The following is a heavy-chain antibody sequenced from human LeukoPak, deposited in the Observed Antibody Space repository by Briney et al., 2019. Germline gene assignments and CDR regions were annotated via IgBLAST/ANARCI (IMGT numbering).Heavy chain of an antibody. Sequence: PSETLSLTCTVSGGSISSYYWSWIRQPPGKGREWIGYIYYSGSTNYNPSLKSRVTISVDTSKNQFSLKLSSVTAADTAVYYCARQGHYYDSSGYDYWGQGTLVTVSS. CDR3: ARQGHYYDSSGYDY. J-gene: IGHJ4*02. D-gene: IGHD3-22*01. CDR1: GGSISSYY. CDR2: IYYSGST. V-gene: IGHV4-59*08.